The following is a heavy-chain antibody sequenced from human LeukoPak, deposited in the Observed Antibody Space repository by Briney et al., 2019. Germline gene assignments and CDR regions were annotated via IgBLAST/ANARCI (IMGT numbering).Heavy chain of an antibody. D-gene: IGHD3-10*02. V-gene: IGHV3-23*01. J-gene: IGHJ4*02. CDR3: AKDAPGYYDVDYFDY. CDR1: GFTFSSYA. Sequence: GGSLRLSCAASGFTFSSYAMSWVRQAPGKGLEWVSGISASGGSTYYADSVKGQFTISRDNSKNTLYLQMNSLRAEDTALYYCAKDAPGYYDVDYFDYWGQRTLVTVSS. CDR2: ISASGGST.